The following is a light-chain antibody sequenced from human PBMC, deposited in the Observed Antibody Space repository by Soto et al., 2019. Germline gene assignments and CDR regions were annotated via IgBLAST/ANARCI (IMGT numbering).Light chain of an antibody. CDR1: QSVSTR. V-gene: IGKV1-5*02. Sequence: DIQMTQSPSSLSASVGDRVTIICRASQSVSTRLAWYQQKPGKAHKVLIYDASSWAGGVPSRFTGSGSGTEFTLTINSLQPDDFATYYCHQYSVYWTFGQGTKVDIK. CDR3: HQYSVYWT. J-gene: IGKJ1*01. CDR2: DAS.